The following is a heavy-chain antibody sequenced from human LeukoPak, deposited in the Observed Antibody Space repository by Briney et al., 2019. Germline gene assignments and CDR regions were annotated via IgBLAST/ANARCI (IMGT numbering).Heavy chain of an antibody. CDR2: MNPNSGNT. D-gene: IGHD1-26*01. V-gene: IGHV1-8*01. CDR1: GYTFTSYD. Sequence: ASVKVSRKASGYTFTSYDINWVRQATGQGLEWMGWMNPNSGNTGYAQKFQGRVTMTRNTSISTAYMEVSSLRSEDTAVYYCARGYVGATEYWFDPWGQGTLVTVSS. CDR3: ARGYVGATEYWFDP. J-gene: IGHJ5*02.